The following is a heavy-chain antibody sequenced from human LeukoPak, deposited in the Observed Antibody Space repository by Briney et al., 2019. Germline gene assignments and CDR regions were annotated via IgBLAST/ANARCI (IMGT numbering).Heavy chain of an antibody. CDR3: ARSPLDSGHSYLPVLDS. Sequence: PGGSLRLSCAASGFTFSNFYMSWIRQAPGKGLEWISYISTGRPDPIYTNYADSVKGRFTISRDNTKSSLFLQMNSLRAEDTAVYFCARSPLDSGHSYLPVLDSWGQGALVTVSS. D-gene: IGHD4-17*01. CDR1: GFTFSNFY. J-gene: IGHJ4*02. V-gene: IGHV3-11*03. CDR2: ISTGRPDPIYT.